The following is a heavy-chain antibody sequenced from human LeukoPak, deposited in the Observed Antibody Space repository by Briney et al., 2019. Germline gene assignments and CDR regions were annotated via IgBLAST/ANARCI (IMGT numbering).Heavy chain of an antibody. CDR2: IYSGGST. V-gene: IGHV3-66*01. Sequence: GGSLRLSCAASGFSVSTNYMTWVRQAPGKGLEWVSIIYSGGSTYYADSVRGRFIISRENSNNEVVLQMNSPRADDTALYYCARGKTSDDIIEDAFDLWGHGTMVTVSS. J-gene: IGHJ3*01. CDR3: ARGKTSDDIIEDAFDL. CDR1: GFSVSTNY. D-gene: IGHD3-10*01.